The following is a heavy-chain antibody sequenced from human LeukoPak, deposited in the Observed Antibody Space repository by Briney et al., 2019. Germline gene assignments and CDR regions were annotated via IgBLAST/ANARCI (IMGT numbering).Heavy chain of an antibody. CDR2: VYYSGTT. CDR1: GGSMSNYY. CDR3: ARDNNYYGSGSYHDY. V-gene: IGHV4-59*12. D-gene: IGHD3-10*01. Sequence: SETLSLTCTVSGGSMSNYYWNWIRQPPGKGLEWIGYVYYSGTTNYNPSLKSRVTMSVDTSKNQFSLKLSSVTAADTAVYYCARDNNYYGSGSYHDYWGQGTLVTVSS. J-gene: IGHJ4*02.